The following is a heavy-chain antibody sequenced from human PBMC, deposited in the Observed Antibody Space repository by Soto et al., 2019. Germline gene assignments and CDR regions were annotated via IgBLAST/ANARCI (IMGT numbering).Heavy chain of an antibody. CDR3: ARARYSGSYYNAFDI. J-gene: IGHJ3*02. CDR2: INHSGST. V-gene: IGHV4-34*01. D-gene: IGHD1-26*01. CDR1: SGAFSGYY. Sequence: SETLSLTYAVCSGAFSGYYWSWIRQPPGKGMEWIGEINHSGSTNYNPSLQSRVTISVDTSKNQFSLKLSSVTAADTAVYYCARARYSGSYYNAFDIWGQGTMVTVSS.